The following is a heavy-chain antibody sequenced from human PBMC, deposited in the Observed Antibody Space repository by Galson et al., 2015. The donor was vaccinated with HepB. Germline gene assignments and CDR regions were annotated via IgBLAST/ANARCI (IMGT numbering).Heavy chain of an antibody. CDR3: ARATLNWFDP. J-gene: IGHJ5*02. CDR2: ISGSGRTTK. CDR1: GFTFSDYS. V-gene: IGHV3-11*01. Sequence: SLRLSCAASGFTFSDYSMSWIRQAPGKGLEWVSHISGSGRTTKFYADSVKGRFIISRDNAKNSLYLQMTSLRAEDTAVYYCARATLNWFDPWGQGTLVTVSS. D-gene: IGHD2/OR15-2a*01.